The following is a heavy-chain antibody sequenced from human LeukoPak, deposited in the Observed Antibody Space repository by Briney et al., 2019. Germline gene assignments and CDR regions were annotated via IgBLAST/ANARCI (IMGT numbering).Heavy chain of an antibody. CDR2: VNTDGSST. D-gene: IGHD6-6*01. CDR3: ARDRSRSIDY. CDR1: GFTFSTYW. J-gene: IGHJ4*02. V-gene: IGHV3-74*01. Sequence: GGSLILSCTASGFTFSTYWMHWVRQAPGKGLVWVSRVNTDGSSTTYADSVKGRFTISRDNAKNTLYLQMNNLRAEDTAVYYCARDRSRSIDYWGQGTLVTVSS.